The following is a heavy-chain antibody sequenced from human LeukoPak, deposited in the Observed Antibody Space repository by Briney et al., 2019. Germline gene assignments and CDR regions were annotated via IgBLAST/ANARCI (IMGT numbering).Heavy chain of an antibody. CDR2: VSGSGGST. V-gene: IGHV3-23*01. Sequence: HPGGSLRLSCAASGFTFSSYAMSWVRQAPGKGLEWVSAVSGSGGSTYYADSLKGRFTISRDNSKNTLYLQMNSLRAEDTAVYYCAKLHYESGSYRHFDYWGQGTLVTVSS. D-gene: IGHD1-26*01. CDR1: GFTFSSYA. CDR3: AKLHYESGSYRHFDY. J-gene: IGHJ4*02.